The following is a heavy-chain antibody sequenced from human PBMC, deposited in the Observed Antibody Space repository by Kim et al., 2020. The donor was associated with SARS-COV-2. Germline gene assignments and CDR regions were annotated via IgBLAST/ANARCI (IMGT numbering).Heavy chain of an antibody. J-gene: IGHJ4*02. D-gene: IGHD6-13*01. CDR2: IWYDGSNK. CDR3: ARDTEWGAGAGDY. Sequence: GGSLRLSCAASGFTFSSYGMHWVRQAPGKGLEWVAVIWYDGSNKYYADSVKGRFTISRDNSKNTLYLQMNSLRAEDTAVYYCARDTEWGAGAGDYWGQGTRVTVPS. CDR1: GFTFSSYG. V-gene: IGHV3-33*01.